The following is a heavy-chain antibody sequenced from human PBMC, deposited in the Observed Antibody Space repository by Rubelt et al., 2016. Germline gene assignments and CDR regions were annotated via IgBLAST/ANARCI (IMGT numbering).Heavy chain of an antibody. J-gene: IGHJ4*02. CDR3: ARTSAVDC. D-gene: IGHD3-10*01. Sequence: QVQLQQWGAGLLKPSETLSLTCAVYGGSFSGYYWSWIRQPPGKGLEWIGSIYYSGSTYYNQSLKSRVTISVDTSKNQFSLKLSSVTAADTAVYYCARTSAVDCWGQGTLVTVSS. CDR2: IYYSGST. CDR1: GGSFSGYY. V-gene: IGHV4-34*01.